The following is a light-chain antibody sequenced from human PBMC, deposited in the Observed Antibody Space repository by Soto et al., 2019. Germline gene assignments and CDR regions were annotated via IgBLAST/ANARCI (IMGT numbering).Light chain of an antibody. CDR1: QSITTW. Sequence: IQMTQSPSTVPAYFGDSLTITCRASQSITTWLAWYQQRPGKAPKLLIYDASSLESGVPSRFSGSGSGTEFTLTISSLQPDDFATYYCQQYNSYSPITFGQGTRLEI. CDR2: DAS. CDR3: QQYNSYSPIT. V-gene: IGKV1-5*01. J-gene: IGKJ5*01.